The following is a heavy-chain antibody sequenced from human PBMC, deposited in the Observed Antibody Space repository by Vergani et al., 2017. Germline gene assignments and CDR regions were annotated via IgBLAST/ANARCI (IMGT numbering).Heavy chain of an antibody. CDR2: IYYSGST. Sequence: QVQLQESGPGLVKPSETLSLTCTVSGGSISSYYWSWIRQPPGTGLEWIGYIYYSGSTNYNPSLKGRVTISVDTSKNQFSLKLSSVTAAETAVYYCARGRVTYMVRGVVGAVRFDPWGQGTLVTVSS. J-gene: IGHJ5*02. CDR1: GGSISSYY. D-gene: IGHD3-10*01. CDR3: ARGRVTYMVRGVVGAVRFDP. V-gene: IGHV4-59*01.